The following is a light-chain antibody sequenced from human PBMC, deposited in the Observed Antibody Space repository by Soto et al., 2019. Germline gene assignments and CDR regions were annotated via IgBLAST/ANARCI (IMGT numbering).Light chain of an antibody. V-gene: IGKV3D-20*02. CDR2: DAY. J-gene: IGKJ1*01. CDR3: QQRSNWPPA. CDR1: QSVRSNF. Sequence: EIVLTQSPGTLSLSPGDTATLSCRASQSVRSNFLAWYQHKPGQAPRLLIHDAYSRATGIPDRFSGSGSGTDFTLTISSLEPEDFAVYYCQQRSNWPPAFGQGTKVDIK.